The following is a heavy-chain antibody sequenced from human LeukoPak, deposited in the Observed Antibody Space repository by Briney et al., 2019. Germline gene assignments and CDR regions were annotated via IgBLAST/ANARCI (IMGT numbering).Heavy chain of an antibody. CDR1: GDSVSSTTAT. CDR3: ARDAAPYCDSDCYVLDI. D-gene: IGHD2-21*01. V-gene: IGHV6-1*01. CDR2: TYYQSKWYN. Sequence: SQTLSLTCVISGDSVSSTTATWNWIRQSPSRGLEWLGRTYYQSKWYNDYAVSVKSRITIKPDTSTNQFSLQLISVSPDDTAVYYCARDAAPYCDSDCYVLDIWGQGTTVTVS. J-gene: IGHJ3*02.